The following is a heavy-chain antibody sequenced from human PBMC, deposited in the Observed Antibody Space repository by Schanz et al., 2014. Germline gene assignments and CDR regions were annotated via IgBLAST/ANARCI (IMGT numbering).Heavy chain of an antibody. CDR2: ISASGGST. D-gene: IGHD6-13*01. CDR1: GFTFNSYA. J-gene: IGHJ4*01. CDR3: AREQIMAAAGLVDY. Sequence: DVQLLESGGGLAQPGGSLRLSCAASGFTFNSYAMTWVRQAPGKGLEWVSTISASGGSTYYADSVKGRFTISRDNSKNMLYLQMNSLRAEDTAVYYCAREQIMAAAGLVDYWGHGTLVTVSS. V-gene: IGHV3-23*01.